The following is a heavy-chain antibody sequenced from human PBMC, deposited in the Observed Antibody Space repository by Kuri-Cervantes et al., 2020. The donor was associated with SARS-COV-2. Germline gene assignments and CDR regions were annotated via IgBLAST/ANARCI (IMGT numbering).Heavy chain of an antibody. Sequence: GESLKISCAASGLTFSSYWMHWVRQAPGKGLVWVSRINSDGSSTSYADSVKGRFTISRDNAKNTLYLQMNSLGAEDTAVYYCARVTGAYYFDYWGQGTLVTVSS. CDR2: INSDGSST. D-gene: IGHD7-27*01. J-gene: IGHJ4*02. CDR1: GLTFSSYW. V-gene: IGHV3-74*01. CDR3: ARVTGAYYFDY.